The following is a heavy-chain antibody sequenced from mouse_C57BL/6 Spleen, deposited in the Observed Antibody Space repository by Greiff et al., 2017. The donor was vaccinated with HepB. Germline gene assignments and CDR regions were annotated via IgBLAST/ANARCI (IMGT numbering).Heavy chain of an antibody. CDR2: INPSNGGT. D-gene: IGHD1-1*01. CDR3: ARDYYGSRYYYAMDY. V-gene: IGHV1-53*01. J-gene: IGHJ4*01. Sequence: QVHVKQPGTELVKPGASVKLSCKASGYTFTSYWMHWVKQRPGQGLEWIGNINPSNGGTNYNEKFKSKATLTVDKSSSTAYMQLSSLTSEDSAVYYCARDYYGSRYYYAMDYWGQGTSVTVSS. CDR1: GYTFTSYW.